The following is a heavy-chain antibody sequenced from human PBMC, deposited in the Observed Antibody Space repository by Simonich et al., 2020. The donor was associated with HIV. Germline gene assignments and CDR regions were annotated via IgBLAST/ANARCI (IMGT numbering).Heavy chain of an antibody. D-gene: IGHD6-6*01. CDR1: GYSISSGYY. Sequence: QVQLQESGPGLVKPSETLSLTCAVSGYSISSGYYWGWIRQPPGKGLEWIGSIYRSGCTYYNPSRKSRVTISVDTSKNQFSLKLSSVTAADTAVYYCARGLAARLSHFDYWGQGTLVTVSS. J-gene: IGHJ4*02. CDR2: IYRSGCT. CDR3: ARGLAARLSHFDY. V-gene: IGHV4-38-2*01.